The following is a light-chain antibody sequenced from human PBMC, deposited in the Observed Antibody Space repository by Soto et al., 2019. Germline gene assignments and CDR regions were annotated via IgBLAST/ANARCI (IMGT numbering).Light chain of an antibody. Sequence: QSMLTQPASVSGSPGQSITISCTGTSSDVGGYNYVSWYQQHPGKAPKLMIYDVSNRPSGVSNRFSGSKSGNTASLTISGLQADDEADYYCSSYTSSSTLHVFGTGTKVTVL. CDR3: SSYTSSSTLHV. CDR2: DVS. V-gene: IGLV2-14*01. J-gene: IGLJ1*01. CDR1: SSDVGGYNY.